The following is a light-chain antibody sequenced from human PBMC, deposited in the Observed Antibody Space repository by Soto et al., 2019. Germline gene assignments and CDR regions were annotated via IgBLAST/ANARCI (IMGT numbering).Light chain of an antibody. J-gene: IGKJ4*01. CDR1: QSILYSSNNKNY. V-gene: IGKV4-1*01. Sequence: DIVMTQSPDSLAVSLGERATINCNSSQSILYSSNNKNYLAWYQQKPGQPPKLLIYLTSTRESGVPVRFTGSGSGTDFTLTISSLQAEDVAGYYCQQYYTTPLTFGGGTKVEIK. CDR2: LTS. CDR3: QQYYTTPLT.